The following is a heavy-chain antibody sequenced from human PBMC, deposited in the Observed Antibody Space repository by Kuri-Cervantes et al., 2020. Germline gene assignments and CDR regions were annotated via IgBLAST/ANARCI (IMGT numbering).Heavy chain of an antibody. J-gene: IGHJ4*02. CDR3: AKNNYESSHEVDN. CDR2: ISGGDDRT. V-gene: IGHV3-23*01. D-gene: IGHD3-22*01. CDR1: GFTFSNYG. Sequence: GESLKISCAASGFTFSNYGMIWVRQAPGKGLEWVSAISGGDDRTFYADSVRGRFTISRDNSKNTLSLQMNSLRAEDTAIYYCAKNNYESSHEVDNWGQGTLVTVSS.